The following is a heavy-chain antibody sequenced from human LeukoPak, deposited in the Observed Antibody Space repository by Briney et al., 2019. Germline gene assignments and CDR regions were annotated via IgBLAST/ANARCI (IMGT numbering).Heavy chain of an antibody. J-gene: IGHJ4*02. Sequence: GGSLRLSCAASGFTFSSYAMSWVRQAPGKGLEWVSAISGSGGSTYYADSVKGWFTISRDNSKNTLYLQMNSLRAEDTAVYYCAKSPWGGPFMFDYWGQGTLVTVSS. CDR1: GFTFSSYA. CDR3: AKSPWGGPFMFDY. D-gene: IGHD7-27*01. CDR2: ISGSGGST. V-gene: IGHV3-23*01.